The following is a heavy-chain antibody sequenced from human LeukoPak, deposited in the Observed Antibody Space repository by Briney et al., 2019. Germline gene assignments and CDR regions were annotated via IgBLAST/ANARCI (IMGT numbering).Heavy chain of an antibody. J-gene: IGHJ4*02. CDR3: ARAVGGRGRYYFDY. CDR2: IYYSGST. CDR1: GGSISSYY. D-gene: IGHD2-15*01. V-gene: IGHV4-59*01. Sequence: SETLSLTCTVSGGSISSYYWSWIRQPPGKGLEWIGYIYYSGSTNYNPSLKSRVTISVDTSKNQFSLKPSSVTAADTAVYYCARAVGGRGRYYFDYWGQGTLVTVSS.